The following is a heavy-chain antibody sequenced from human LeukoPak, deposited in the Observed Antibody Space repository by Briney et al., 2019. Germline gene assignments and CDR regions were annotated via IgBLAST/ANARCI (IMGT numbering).Heavy chain of an antibody. CDR1: GVSISSYY. Sequence: SETLSLTCTVSGVSISSYYWSWIRQPAGKGLEWIRRIYTSGSTNYNPSLKSRVTMSVDTSKNQFSLKLSSVTAADTAVYYCACEVVVVAATLSNYFDYWGHGTLVTVSS. J-gene: IGHJ4*01. D-gene: IGHD2-15*01. CDR3: ACEVVVVAATLSNYFDY. V-gene: IGHV4-4*07. CDR2: IYTSGST.